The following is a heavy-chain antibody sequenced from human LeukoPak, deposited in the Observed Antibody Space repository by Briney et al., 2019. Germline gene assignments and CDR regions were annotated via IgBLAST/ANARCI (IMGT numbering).Heavy chain of an antibody. V-gene: IGHV5-51*01. J-gene: IGHJ5*02. CDR3: ARCFIPPSVTINWFDP. CDR2: IYPGDSDT. D-gene: IGHD4-17*01. Sequence: GESLKISCKGSGYSFTSYWIGWVRQMPGKGLEWMGIIYPGDSDTRYSPSFQGQVTISADKSISTAYLQWSSLKASDTAMYYCARCFIPPSVTINWFDPWGQGTLVTVSS. CDR1: GYSFTSYW.